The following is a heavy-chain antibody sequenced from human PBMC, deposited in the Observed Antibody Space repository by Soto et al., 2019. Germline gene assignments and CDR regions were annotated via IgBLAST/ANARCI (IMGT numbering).Heavy chain of an antibody. CDR2: ISAYNGNT. J-gene: IGHJ4*02. CDR1: GYTFTSYG. D-gene: IGHD2-21*02. Sequence: ASVKVSCKASGYTFTSYGISWVRQAPGQGLEWMGWISAYNGNTNYAQKLQGRVTMTTDTSTSTAYMELRSLRSDDTAVYYCAIERGDRGEYYFDYWGQGTLVTVSS. CDR3: AIERGDRGEYYFDY. V-gene: IGHV1-18*01.